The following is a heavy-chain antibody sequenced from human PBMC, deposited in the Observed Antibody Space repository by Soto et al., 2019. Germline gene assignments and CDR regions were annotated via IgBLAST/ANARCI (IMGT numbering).Heavy chain of an antibody. Sequence: QLVESGGGLVRPGGSLRLSCADSGFTFSSYSMNWVRQAPGKGLEWVSSISSTSSPIFYADSVEGRFAISRDNAKRTLYLQMNSLRVDDTAVYYCVRGGRGYTKDDVFDIWGLGTMVTVSS. CDR2: ISSTSSPI. D-gene: IGHD2-2*02. V-gene: IGHV3-21*01. J-gene: IGHJ3*02. CDR3: VRGGRGYTKDDVFDI. CDR1: GFTFSSYS.